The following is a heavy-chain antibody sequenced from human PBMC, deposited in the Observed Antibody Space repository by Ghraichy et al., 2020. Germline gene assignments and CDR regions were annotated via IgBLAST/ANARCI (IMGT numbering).Heavy chain of an antibody. Sequence: LSLTCAASGFTFSSYSMSWVRQAPGKGLEWVSDVSGSGDGTHYADSVKGRFTVSRDNSKNSLYLQMTSLTVDDTAIYYCAKGSSSSGWLSHDFWGQGTLVTVSS. D-gene: IGHD6-19*01. CDR3: AKGSSSSGWLSHDF. CDR2: VSGSGDGT. V-gene: IGHV3-23*01. J-gene: IGHJ4*02. CDR1: GFTFSSYS.